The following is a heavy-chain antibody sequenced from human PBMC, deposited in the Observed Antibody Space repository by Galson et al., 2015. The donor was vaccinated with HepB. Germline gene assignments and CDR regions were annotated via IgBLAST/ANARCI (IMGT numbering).Heavy chain of an antibody. CDR2: ISGSGGST. V-gene: IGHV3-23*01. CDR3: AKPPKSAQQVDY. J-gene: IGHJ4*02. Sequence: SLRLSCAASGFTFSSYAMSWVRQAPGKGLEWVSAISGSGGSTYYADSVKGRFTISRDNSKNTLYLQMNSLRAEDTAVYYCAKPPKSAQQVDYWGQGTLVTVSS. D-gene: IGHD6-13*01. CDR1: GFTFSSYA.